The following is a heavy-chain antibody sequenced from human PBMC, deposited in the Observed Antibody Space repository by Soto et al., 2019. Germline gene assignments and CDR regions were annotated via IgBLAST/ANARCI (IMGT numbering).Heavy chain of an antibody. D-gene: IGHD6-19*01. J-gene: IGHJ6*02. CDR1: GGSISSGGYC. Sequence: ASETLSLTWAVSGGSISSGGYCWSWIRQPPGKGLEWIGYIYHSGSTYYNPSLKSRVTISVDTSKNLFSLRLISVTAADTAVYYCARVAFVAVARTYFYGMDVWGQGTTVTVS. CDR3: ARVAFVAVARTYFYGMDV. V-gene: IGHV4-30-2*01. CDR2: IYHSGST.